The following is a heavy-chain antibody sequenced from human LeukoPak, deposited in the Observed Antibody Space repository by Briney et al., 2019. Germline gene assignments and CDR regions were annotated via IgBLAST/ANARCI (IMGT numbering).Heavy chain of an antibody. CDR3: AKDYYYDSSGYYSYFDY. J-gene: IGHJ4*02. CDR2: ISGSGGST. V-gene: IGHV3-23*01. D-gene: IGHD3-22*01. Sequence: GGSLRLSCAASGFTFSSYAMSWVRQAPGKGLDGVTGISGSGGSTYYADSAKGRFTISRDNPKNTLYLQMNSLRAEDTAVYYCAKDYYYDSSGYYSYFDYWGQGTLVTVSS. CDR1: GFTFSSYA.